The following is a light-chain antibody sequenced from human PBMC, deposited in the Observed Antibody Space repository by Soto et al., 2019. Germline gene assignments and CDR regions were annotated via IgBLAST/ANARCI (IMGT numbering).Light chain of an antibody. Sequence: QSALTQPASVSGSPGQSITISCTGTSSDVGAYDYVSWYQQHPGKAPKYLIYEVSNRPSGVSDRFSGSQSGTTASLTISGLQAEDEADYYCSSYTTTAPYVLGTGTKVTV. V-gene: IGLV2-14*01. CDR2: EVS. CDR3: SSYTTTAPYV. J-gene: IGLJ1*01. CDR1: SSDVGAYDY.